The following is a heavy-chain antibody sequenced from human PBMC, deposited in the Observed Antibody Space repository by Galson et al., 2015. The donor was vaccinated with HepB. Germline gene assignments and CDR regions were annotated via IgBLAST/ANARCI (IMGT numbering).Heavy chain of an antibody. CDR2: ISYDGSNK. D-gene: IGHD3-10*01. J-gene: IGHJ4*02. Sequence: LRLSCAASGFTFSSYAMHWVRQAPGKGLEWVAVISYDGSNKYCADSVKGRFTISRDNSKNTLYLQMNSLRAEDTAVYYCARAMVRGVISYYFDYWGQGTLVTVPS. CDR1: GFTFSSYA. V-gene: IGHV3-30-3*01. CDR3: ARAMVRGVISYYFDY.